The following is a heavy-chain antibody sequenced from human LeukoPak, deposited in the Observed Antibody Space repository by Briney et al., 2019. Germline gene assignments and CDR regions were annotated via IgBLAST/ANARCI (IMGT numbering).Heavy chain of an antibody. CDR1: GDSISSSNCY. Sequence: SETLSLTCTVSGDSISSSNCYWGWIRQPPGKGLEWIGSIYFSGGTYYNASLKSRVAISVDTSKNQFSLKLSSVTAADTAVYYCARSLEWLSLFDYWGQGTLVTVSS. V-gene: IGHV4-39*07. D-gene: IGHD3-3*01. J-gene: IGHJ4*02. CDR2: IYFSGGT. CDR3: ARSLEWLSLFDY.